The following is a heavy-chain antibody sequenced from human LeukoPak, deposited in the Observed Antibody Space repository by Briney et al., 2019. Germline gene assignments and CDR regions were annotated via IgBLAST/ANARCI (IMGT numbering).Heavy chain of an antibody. CDR1: GGSISSYY. CDR3: ARRIAYGSGRYWVENWFDP. CDR2: IYYSGST. V-gene: IGHV4-59*08. Sequence: AETLSLTCTVSGGSISSYYWSWIRQPPGKGLEWIGYIYYSGSTNYNPSLKSRVTISVDTSKNQFSLKLSSVAAADTAVYYCARRIAYGSGRYWVENWFDPWGQGTLVTVSS. D-gene: IGHD3-10*01. J-gene: IGHJ5*02.